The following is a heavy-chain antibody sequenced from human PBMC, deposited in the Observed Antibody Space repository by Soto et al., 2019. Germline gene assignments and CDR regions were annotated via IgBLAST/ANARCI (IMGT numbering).Heavy chain of an antibody. D-gene: IGHD3-10*01. J-gene: IGHJ5*02. CDR3: ARDRADYYYGSGPFDP. CDR2: ISYDGNKK. Sequence: QVQLVESGGGVVQPGRSLRLSCAASGFTFSSYAMHWVRQAPGKGLEWVAVISYDGNKKYYADSVKGRFTISRDNSKNTLYLQMNSLRAEYTAVYYCARDRADYYYGSGPFDPWGQGTLVTVSS. CDR1: GFTFSSYA. V-gene: IGHV3-30-3*01.